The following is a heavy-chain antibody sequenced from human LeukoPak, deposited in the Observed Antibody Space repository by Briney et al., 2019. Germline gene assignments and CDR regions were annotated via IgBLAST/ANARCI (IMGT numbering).Heavy chain of an antibody. CDR2: ISGRASDT. CDR3: AKDLGGEGGSGFPGY. Sequence: GGSLRLSCAASGFTFSSYAMSWVRQVPGKGLEWVSDISGRASDTYYADSVKGRFTISRDNSKSTLYLQMNSLRAEDTAVYYCAKDLGGEGGSGFPGYWGQGTLVTVSS. J-gene: IGHJ4*02. D-gene: IGHD3-10*01. CDR1: GFTFSSYA. V-gene: IGHV3-23*01.